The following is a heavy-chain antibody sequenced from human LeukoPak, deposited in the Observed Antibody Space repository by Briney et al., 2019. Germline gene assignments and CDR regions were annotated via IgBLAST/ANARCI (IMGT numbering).Heavy chain of an antibody. D-gene: IGHD3-10*01. CDR2: IYHSGST. CDR1: GGSISSSNW. J-gene: IGHJ4*02. V-gene: IGHV4-4*02. Sequence: SGTLSLTCAVSGGSISSSNWWSWVRQPPGKGLEWIGEIYHSGSTNYNPSLKSRVTISVDKSKNQFSLQLNSVTPEDTAVYYCARGLLWFGERTTHVDYWGQGTLVTVSS. CDR3: ARGLLWFGERTTHVDY.